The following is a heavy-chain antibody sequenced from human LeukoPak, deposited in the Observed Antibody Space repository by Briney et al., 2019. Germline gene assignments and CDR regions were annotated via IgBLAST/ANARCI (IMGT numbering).Heavy chain of an antibody. Sequence: GGSLRLSCEASGFSFSTVPMSWVRHVPGKGLECVSYIIGSGGSAYYADSVRGRFTISRDNSKNTLYLQMNSLRAEDTAVYYCARARDVVVPAAMGYWGQGTLVTVSS. D-gene: IGHD2-2*01. CDR1: GFSFSTVP. CDR3: ARARDVVVPAAMGY. J-gene: IGHJ4*02. V-gene: IGHV3-23*01. CDR2: IIGSGGSA.